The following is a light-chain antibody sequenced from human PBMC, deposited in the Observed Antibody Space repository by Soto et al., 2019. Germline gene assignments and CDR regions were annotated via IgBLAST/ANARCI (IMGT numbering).Light chain of an antibody. CDR3: QHFNNWPLT. J-gene: IGKJ4*01. Sequence: EVVMTQSPATLSVSPGERATLSCRASQSVSSNLAWYQHKPGQAPRLLIYGASTRATGIPARFSGSGSGTEFTLTINSLQSEDFAAYYCQHFNNWPLTFGGGTKVDIK. V-gene: IGKV3-15*01. CDR1: QSVSSN. CDR2: GAS.